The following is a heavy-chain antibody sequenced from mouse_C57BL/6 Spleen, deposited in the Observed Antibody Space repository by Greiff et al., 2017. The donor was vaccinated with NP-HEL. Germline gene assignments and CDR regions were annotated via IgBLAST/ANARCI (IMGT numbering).Heavy chain of an antibody. CDR1: GYTFTSYW. J-gene: IGHJ2*01. V-gene: IGHV1-50*01. Sequence: QVQLKQPGAELVKPGASVKLSCKASGYTFTSYWMQWVKQRPGQGLEWIGEIDPSDSYTNYNQKFKGKATLTVDTSSSTAYMQLSSLTSEDSAVYYCALTGTGGYWGQGTTLTVSS. D-gene: IGHD4-1*01. CDR3: ALTGTGGY. CDR2: IDPSDSYT.